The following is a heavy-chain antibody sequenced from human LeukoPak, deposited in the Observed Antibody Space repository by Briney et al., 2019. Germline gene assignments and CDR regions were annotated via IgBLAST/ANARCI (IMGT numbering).Heavy chain of an antibody. CDR2: INWNSGTM. V-gene: IGHV3-9*01. CDR1: GFSFADAT. Sequence: GRSLRLSCAASGFSFADATMHWVRQVPGKGLEWVSGINWNSGTMGYADSVKGRFTVSRDNAKNSLYLQMNSLKTEDTALYYCAKDPYMDVWGKGTTVAVSS. J-gene: IGHJ6*03. CDR3: AKDPYMDV.